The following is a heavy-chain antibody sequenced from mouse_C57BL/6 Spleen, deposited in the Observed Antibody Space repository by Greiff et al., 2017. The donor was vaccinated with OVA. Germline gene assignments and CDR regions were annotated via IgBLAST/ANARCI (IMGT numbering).Heavy chain of an antibody. CDR2: ISYDGSN. V-gene: IGHV3-6*01. J-gene: IGHJ3*01. CDR1: GYSITSGYY. Sequence: EVQLQQSGPGLVKPSQSLSLTCSVTGYSITSGYYWNWIRQFPGNKLEWMGYISYDGSNNYNPSLKNRISITRDTSKNQFFLKLNSVTTEDTATYYCARESLTGTGFADWGQGTLVTVSA. CDR3: ARESLTGTGFAD. D-gene: IGHD4-1*01.